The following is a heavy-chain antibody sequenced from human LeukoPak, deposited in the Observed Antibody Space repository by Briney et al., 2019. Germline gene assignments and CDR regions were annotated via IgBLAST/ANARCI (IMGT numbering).Heavy chain of an antibody. D-gene: IGHD3-3*01. Sequence: ASVKVSCKASGYTFTSYDINWVRQATGQGLEWMGWMNPNSGNTGYAQKFQGRVTMTRNTSISTAYVELSSLRSEDTAVYYCARGPTPYYDFWSGYYYGYYFDYWGQGTLVTVSS. CDR2: MNPNSGNT. CDR1: GYTFTSYD. V-gene: IGHV1-8*01. J-gene: IGHJ4*02. CDR3: ARGPTPYYDFWSGYYYGYYFDY.